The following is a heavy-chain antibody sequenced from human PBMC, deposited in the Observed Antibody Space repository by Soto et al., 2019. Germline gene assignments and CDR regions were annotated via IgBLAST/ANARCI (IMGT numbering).Heavy chain of an antibody. V-gene: IGHV1-69*02. D-gene: IGHD2-21*02. CDR3: ARGGGDDIVVATAINYYYYGVDV. J-gene: IGHJ6*02. Sequence: QVQLVQSGAEVKKPGSSVKVSCKASGGTFSSYTISWVRQAPGQGLEWMGRIIPILGIANYAQKFQGRVXINADKSTSTXXMXRVXLRAEDTAVYYGARGGGDDIVVATAINYYYYGVDVWGQGTTVTVSS. CDR2: IIPILGIA. CDR1: GGTFSSYT.